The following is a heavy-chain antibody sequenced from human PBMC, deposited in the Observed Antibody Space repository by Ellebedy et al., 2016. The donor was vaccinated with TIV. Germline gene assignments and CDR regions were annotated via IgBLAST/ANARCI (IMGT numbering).Heavy chain of an antibody. D-gene: IGHD4-11*01. CDR1: GFTFSRYT. V-gene: IGHV3-48*01. Sequence: GESLKISCAASGFTFSRYTRNWVRQAPGKGLEWVSYISNSAIYYADSVKGRFTISSDNSKNTLYLQMNSLRVEDTAVYYCAKDRDGEGDSNDYWGQGTLVTVSS. J-gene: IGHJ4*02. CDR3: AKDRDGEGDSNDY. CDR2: ISNSAI.